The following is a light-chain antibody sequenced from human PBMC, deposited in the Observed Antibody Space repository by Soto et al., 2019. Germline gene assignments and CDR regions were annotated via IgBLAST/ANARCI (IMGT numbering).Light chain of an antibody. CDR3: QQSFITPPLT. CDR2: GAS. J-gene: IGKJ4*01. CDR1: QSISTY. Sequence: DIQMTQSPSSLSASIGDRITITCRASQSISTYLNWYQQKPGQAPNLLIYGASTLRSGVPSRFSGRGSATDFTVTISSLQPEDFATYYCQQSFITPPLTFGAGTKVDIK. V-gene: IGKV1-39*01.